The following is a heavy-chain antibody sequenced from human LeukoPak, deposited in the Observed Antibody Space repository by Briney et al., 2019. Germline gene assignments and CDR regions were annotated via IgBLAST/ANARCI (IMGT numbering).Heavy chain of an antibody. J-gene: IGHJ3*02. V-gene: IGHV1-69*13. CDR2: IIPIFGTA. Sequence: GASVKVSCKASGGTFSSYAISWVRQAPGQGLEWMGGIIPIFGTANYAQKFQGRVTITADESTSTAYMELSSLRSEDTAVYYCATLKDAFDIWAKGQWSPSLQ. CDR3: ATLKDAFDI. CDR1: GGTFSSYA.